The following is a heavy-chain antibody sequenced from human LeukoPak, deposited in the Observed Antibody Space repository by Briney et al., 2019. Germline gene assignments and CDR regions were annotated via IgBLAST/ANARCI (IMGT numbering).Heavy chain of an antibody. J-gene: IGHJ4*02. CDR1: GFTFSSYA. CDR3: ALKTTVRGTISGYFDY. Sequence: GGSLRLSCAASGFTFSSYAMSWVRQAPGKGLEWVSAISGSGGSTYYADSVKGRFTISRDNSKNTLYLQMNSVRAEDTAVYYCALKTTVRGTISGYFDYRGQGTLVSVSS. V-gene: IGHV3-23*01. D-gene: IGHD3-10*01. CDR2: ISGSGGST.